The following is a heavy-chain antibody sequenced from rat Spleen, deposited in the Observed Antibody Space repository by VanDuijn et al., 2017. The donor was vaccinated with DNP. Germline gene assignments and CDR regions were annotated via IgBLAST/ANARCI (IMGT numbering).Heavy chain of an antibody. J-gene: IGHJ2*01. CDR3: AKPDY. V-gene: IGHV5-7*01. CDR2: ISYDGSGT. CDR1: GFSFSDYY. Sequence: EVRLVESGGGLVQPGRSLKLSCAASGFSFSDYYMAWVRQAPKKGLELVTYISYDGSGTYYRDSVKGRFTISRDNAESTLYLKMDSLKSEDTATYYCAKPDYWGQGVMVTVSS.